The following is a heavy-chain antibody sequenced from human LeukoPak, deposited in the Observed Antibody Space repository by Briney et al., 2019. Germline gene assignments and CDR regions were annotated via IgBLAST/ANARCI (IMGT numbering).Heavy chain of an antibody. Sequence: PGGSLRLSCAASGFTFNTYWMSWVRQTPGKGLEWVANIKEDGSQKNYVDSVRGRFTISRDNAKNSLYLQMNSLRAEDTAVYYCARDGFSSAISSWGQGTLVTVSS. CDR3: ARDGFSSAISS. CDR1: GFTFNTYW. D-gene: IGHD2-21*02. CDR2: IKEDGSQK. V-gene: IGHV3-7*01. J-gene: IGHJ5*02.